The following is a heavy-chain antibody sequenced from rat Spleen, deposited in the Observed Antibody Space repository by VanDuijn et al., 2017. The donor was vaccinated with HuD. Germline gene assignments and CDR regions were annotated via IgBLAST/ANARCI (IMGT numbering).Heavy chain of an antibody. CDR1: GFTFNNYW. CDR3: TTDPLPGSRYDYVMDA. Sequence: EVQLVESGGGLVQPGRSLKLSCVASGFTFNNYWMTWIRQAPGKGLEWVASITNTGGSTYYPDSVKGRFTISRDNAKSTLYLQMDSLRSEDTATYYCTTDPLPGSRYDYVMDAWGQGASVTVSS. J-gene: IGHJ4*01. CDR2: ITNTGGST. D-gene: IGHD1-4*01. V-gene: IGHV5-31*01.